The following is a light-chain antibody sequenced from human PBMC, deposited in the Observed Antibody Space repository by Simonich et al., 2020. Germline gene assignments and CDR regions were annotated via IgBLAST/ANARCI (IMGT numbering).Light chain of an antibody. V-gene: IGKV4-1*01. CDR3: QQYYSTPPT. Sequence: EIVMTQSPDSLAVSLGERATINCKSSQSVLYSSNNKNYLAWYQQKPGQPPKLLIYWASTRESGVPDRFSGSGSGTDFTLTFRSLQAEDVAVYYCQQYYSTPPTFGVGTKVEIK. CDR1: QSVLYSSNNKNY. CDR2: WAS. J-gene: IGKJ4*01.